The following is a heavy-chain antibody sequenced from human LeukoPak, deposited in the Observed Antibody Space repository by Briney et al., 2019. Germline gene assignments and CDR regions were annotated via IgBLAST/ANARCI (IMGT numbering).Heavy chain of an antibody. J-gene: IGHJ4*02. CDR3: LTSSFDH. CDR1: GFTLGDYD. V-gene: IGHV3-9*01. CDR2: ISSNSDTI. Sequence: PGRSLRLSCAASGFTLGDYDIHWVRQAPGKGPEWVSSISSNSDTIAYAEPVKGRFTVSRDNIINSLYLQMDSLRVEDTALYYCLTSSFDHWGQGTLVTVSS.